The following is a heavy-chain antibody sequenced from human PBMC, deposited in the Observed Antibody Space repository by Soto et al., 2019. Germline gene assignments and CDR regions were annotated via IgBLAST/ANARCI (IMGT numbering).Heavy chain of an antibody. CDR3: AALDTAMVKTAGY. V-gene: IGHV4-39*01. J-gene: IGHJ4*02. Sequence: SETLSVTSRVSGGYTSSNIYYWGWIRQPPGKGLEWIGNIHYSGSTYYDSSLKSRVTISVDTSKNQFSLKLSSVTAADTAMYYCAALDTAMVKTAGYWGQGTLVTVSS. CDR2: IHYSGST. D-gene: IGHD5-18*01. CDR1: GGYTSSNIYY.